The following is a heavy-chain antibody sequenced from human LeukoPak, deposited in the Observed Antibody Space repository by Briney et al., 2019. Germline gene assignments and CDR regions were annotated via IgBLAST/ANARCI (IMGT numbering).Heavy chain of an antibody. D-gene: IGHD3-22*01. CDR1: GGSISSSRYY. CDR3: ARPLADSSGYFDY. CDR2: INYSGNS. J-gene: IGHJ4*02. Sequence: ASETLSLTCTVSGGSISSSRYYWGWIRQPPGKGLEWIGSINYSGNSYYNPSLKSRVTISVDTSKNQFSLKLSSATAADTAVYYCARPLADSSGYFDYWGQGALVTVSS. V-gene: IGHV4-39*01.